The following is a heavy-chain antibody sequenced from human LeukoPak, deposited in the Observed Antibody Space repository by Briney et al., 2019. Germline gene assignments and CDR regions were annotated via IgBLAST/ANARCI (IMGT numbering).Heavy chain of an antibody. CDR3: AREYRGSRYF. D-gene: IGHD2/OR15-2a*01. V-gene: IGHV3-7*01. J-gene: IGHJ4*02. CDR1: GFTFSNYW. CDR2: IKQDGSEK. Sequence: GGSLRLSCAASGFTFSNYWMSWVRQAPGKGLEWVANIKQDGSEKYYVDSVKGRFTISRDNAKNSLYLQMNSLRVEDTAVYYCAREYRGSRYFRGQGTLVTVSS.